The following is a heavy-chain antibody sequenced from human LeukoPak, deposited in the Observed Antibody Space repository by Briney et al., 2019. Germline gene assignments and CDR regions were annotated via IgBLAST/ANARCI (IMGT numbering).Heavy chain of an antibody. Sequence: GGSLRLSCAASGFTFSSYWMHWVRQAPGKGLVWVSRINSDGSSTSYADSVKGRFTISRDNAKNSLYLQMNSLRAEDTALYYCAKGRIAAAGIDYWGQGTLVTVSS. J-gene: IGHJ4*02. CDR3: AKGRIAAAGIDY. CDR1: GFTFSSYW. CDR2: INSDGSST. V-gene: IGHV3-74*01. D-gene: IGHD6-13*01.